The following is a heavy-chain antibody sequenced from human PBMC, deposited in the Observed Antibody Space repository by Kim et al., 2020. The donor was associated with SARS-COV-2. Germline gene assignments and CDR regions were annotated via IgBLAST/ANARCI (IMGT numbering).Heavy chain of an antibody. CDR1: GGSFSGYY. CDR2: INHSGST. D-gene: IGHD6-13*01. CDR3: ARGSYSSSWYGVRHWFDP. J-gene: IGHJ5*02. V-gene: IGHV4-34*01. Sequence: SETLSLTCAVYGGSFSGYYWNWIRQPPGKGLECIGEINHSGSTNYNPSLKSRVTISVDTSKNQFSLKLSSVTAADTAVYYCARGSYSSSWYGVRHWFDPWGQGTLVTVSS.